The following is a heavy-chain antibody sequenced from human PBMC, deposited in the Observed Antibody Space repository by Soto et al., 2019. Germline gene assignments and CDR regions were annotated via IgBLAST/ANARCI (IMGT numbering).Heavy chain of an antibody. CDR3: AKVMITFGGVGAFDI. D-gene: IGHD3-16*01. CDR1: GFTFDDYA. J-gene: IGHJ3*02. V-gene: IGHV3-9*01. CDR2: ISWNSGSI. Sequence: LRLSCAASGFTFDDYAMHWVRQAPGKGLEWVSGISWNSGSIGYADSVKGRFTISRDNAKNSLYLQMNSLRAEDTALYYCAKVMITFGGVGAFDIWGQGTMVTISS.